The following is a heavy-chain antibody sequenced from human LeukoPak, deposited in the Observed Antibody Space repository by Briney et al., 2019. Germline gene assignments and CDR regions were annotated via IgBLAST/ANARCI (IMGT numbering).Heavy chain of an antibody. J-gene: IGHJ4*02. CDR1: GHTFTSYY. V-gene: IGHV1-46*01. CDR2: INTSGGST. CDR3: ARADSSGSCDY. D-gene: IGHD3-22*01. Sequence: ASVKVSCKASGHTFTSYYMHWVRQAPGQGLEWMGIINTSGGSTSYAQKFQGRVTMTRDTSTSTVYMELSSLRSEDTAVYYCARADSSGSCDYWGQGTLVTVSS.